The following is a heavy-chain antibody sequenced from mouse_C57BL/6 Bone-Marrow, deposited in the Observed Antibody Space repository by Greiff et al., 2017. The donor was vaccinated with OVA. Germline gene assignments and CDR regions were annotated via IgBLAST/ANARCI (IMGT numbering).Heavy chain of an antibody. CDR1: GYTFTSYG. Sequence: QVQLQQSGAELARPGASVKLSCKASGYTFTSYGISWVKQRTGQGLEWIGEIYPRSGNTYYNEKFKGKATLTADKTSSTAYIELRSLTSEDSAVYFCARERLRQFYAMDYWGQGTSVTVSS. D-gene: IGHD2-4*01. V-gene: IGHV1-81*01. CDR3: ARERLRQFYAMDY. CDR2: IYPRSGNT. J-gene: IGHJ4*01.